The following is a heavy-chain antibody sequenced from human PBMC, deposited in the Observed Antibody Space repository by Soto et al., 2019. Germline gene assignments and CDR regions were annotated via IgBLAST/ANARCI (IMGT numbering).Heavy chain of an antibody. D-gene: IGHD4-17*01. CDR1: GFTFSSYA. J-gene: IGHJ4*02. CDR2: ISYDGSNK. CDR3: ASLTPYGGIRCG. Sequence: QTGGSLRLSCAASGFTFSSYAMHWVRQAPGKGLEWVAVISYDGSNKYYADSVKGRFTISRDNSKNTLYLQMNSLRAEDTAVYYCASLTPYGGIRCGWGQGTLVTVSS. V-gene: IGHV3-30-3*01.